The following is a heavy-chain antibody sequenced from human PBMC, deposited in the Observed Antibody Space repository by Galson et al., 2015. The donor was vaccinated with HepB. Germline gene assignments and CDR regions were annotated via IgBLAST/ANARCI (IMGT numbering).Heavy chain of an antibody. D-gene: IGHD2-15*01. CDR2: MNPNSGNT. J-gene: IGHJ5*02. CDR1: GSTFTPYD. V-gene: IGHV1-8*01. Sequence: SVKVSCKASGSTFTPYDINWVRQANGQGLEWMGWMNPNSGNTGYAQKFQGRVTMTRNTSISTAYMELSSLRSEDTAIYYCARQSGAYHWFDPWGQGTLVTASS. CDR3: ARQSGAYHWFDP.